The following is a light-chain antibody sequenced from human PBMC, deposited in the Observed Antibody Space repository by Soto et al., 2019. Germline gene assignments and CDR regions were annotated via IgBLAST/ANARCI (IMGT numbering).Light chain of an antibody. Sequence: QSVLTQSSSASASLGSSVKLTCTLSSGHSSYIIAWHQQQPGKAPRYLMKLEASGGYDKGSGVPDRFSCSSSGADRYLTISNLQFEDEADYFCETWDTNTWVFGGGTKLTVL. CDR2: LEASGGY. CDR1: SGHSSYI. CDR3: ETWDTNTWV. J-gene: IGLJ3*02. V-gene: IGLV4-60*02.